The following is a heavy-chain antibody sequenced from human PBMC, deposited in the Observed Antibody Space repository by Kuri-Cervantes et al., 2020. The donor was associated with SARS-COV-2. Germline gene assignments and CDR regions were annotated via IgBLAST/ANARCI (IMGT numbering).Heavy chain of an antibody. J-gene: IGHJ4*02. Sequence: ASVKVSCKASGYTFSSYGISWVRQAPGQGLEWMGWISAYNGNTNYAQKLQGRVTMTTDTSTSTAYMELRSLRSDDTAVYYCARGWSGYSLYYFDYWGQGTLVTVSS. CDR2: ISAYNGNT. CDR3: ARGWSGYSLYYFDY. D-gene: IGHD3-3*01. V-gene: IGHV1-18*04. CDR1: GYTFSSYG.